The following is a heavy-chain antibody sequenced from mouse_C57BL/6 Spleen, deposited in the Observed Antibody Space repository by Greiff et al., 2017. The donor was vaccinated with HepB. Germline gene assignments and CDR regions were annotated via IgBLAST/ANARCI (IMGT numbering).Heavy chain of an antibody. V-gene: IGHV1-69*01. J-gene: IGHJ2*01. Sequence: VQLQQPGAELVMPGASVKLSCKASGYTFTSYWMHWVKQRPGQGLEWIGEIDPSASYTNYNQKFKGKSTLTVDKSSSTAYMQISSLTSEDSAVYYCARMVTTRNYFDYWGQGTTLTVSS. D-gene: IGHD2-2*01. CDR1: GYTFTSYW. CDR3: ARMVTTRNYFDY. CDR2: IDPSASYT.